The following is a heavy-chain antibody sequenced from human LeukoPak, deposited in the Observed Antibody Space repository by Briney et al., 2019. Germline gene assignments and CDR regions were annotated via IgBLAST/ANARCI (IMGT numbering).Heavy chain of an antibody. D-gene: IGHD1-26*01. CDR3: ARVLSGSLGDAFDI. CDR1: GYTFTGYY. Sequence: SVKVSCKASGYTFTGYYMHWVRQAPGQGLEWMGGIIPIFGTANYAQKFQGRVTITADESTSTAYMELSSLRSEDTAVYYCARVLSGSLGDAFDIWGQGTMVTVSS. CDR2: IIPIFGTA. V-gene: IGHV1-69*13. J-gene: IGHJ3*02.